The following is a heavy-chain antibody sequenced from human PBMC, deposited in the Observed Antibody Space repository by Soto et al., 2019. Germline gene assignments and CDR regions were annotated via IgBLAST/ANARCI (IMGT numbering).Heavy chain of an antibody. J-gene: IGHJ4*02. CDR2: ISWDGATI. CDR3: ARGDTRDS. CDR1: GFQLDSFG. V-gene: IGHV3-9*01. Sequence: PGGSPSLSWAASGFQLDSFGIRLVRQAPGKGLEWVSSISWDGATIAYADAVKGRFTISRDNAKKFAFLQMNSLRSDDSAFYYCARGDTRDSWGQGTLVTVSS. D-gene: IGHD5-18*01.